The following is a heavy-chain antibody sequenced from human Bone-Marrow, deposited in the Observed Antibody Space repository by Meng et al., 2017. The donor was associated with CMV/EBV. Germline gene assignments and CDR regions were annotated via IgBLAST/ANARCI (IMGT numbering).Heavy chain of an antibody. V-gene: IGHV3-30*02. Sequence: GESLKISCAASGFTFSSYSMNWVRQAPGKGLEWVAFIRYDGSNKYYADSVKGRFTISRDNSKNTLYLQMNSLRAEDTAVYYCAKAEGFGELLNSAFDIWGQGTMVTVSS. J-gene: IGHJ3*02. CDR1: GFTFSSYS. CDR3: AKAEGFGELLNSAFDI. D-gene: IGHD3-10*01. CDR2: IRYDGSNK.